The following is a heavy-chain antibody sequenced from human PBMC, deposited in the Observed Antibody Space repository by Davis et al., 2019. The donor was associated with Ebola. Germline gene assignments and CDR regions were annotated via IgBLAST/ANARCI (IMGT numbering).Heavy chain of an antibody. V-gene: IGHV3-9*01. CDR1: GFSFDDYA. D-gene: IGHD2-21*02. CDR2: ISWSSATK. Sequence: PGGSLRLSCAAPGFSFDDYAMHWVRQAPGKGLEWVSGISWSSATKVYADSVQGRFTISRDNTKNSLYLQMYSLRTEDTALYYCARSTALYYYGMDVWGQGSTVTVSS. J-gene: IGHJ6*02. CDR3: ARSTALYYYGMDV.